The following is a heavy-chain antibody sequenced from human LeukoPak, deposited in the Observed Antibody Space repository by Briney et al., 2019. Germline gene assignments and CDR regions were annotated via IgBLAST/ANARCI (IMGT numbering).Heavy chain of an antibody. D-gene: IGHD3-22*01. CDR2: ISGSGGST. CDR3: AKDPYDSSGYYFAGYYGMDV. Sequence: GGSLRLSCAASGFTFSSYAMSWVRQAPGKGLEWVSAISGSGGSTYYADSVKGRFTISRDNSKNTLYLQMNGLRAEDTAVYYCAKDPYDSSGYYFAGYYGMDVWGQGTTVTVSS. J-gene: IGHJ6*02. CDR1: GFTFSSYA. V-gene: IGHV3-23*01.